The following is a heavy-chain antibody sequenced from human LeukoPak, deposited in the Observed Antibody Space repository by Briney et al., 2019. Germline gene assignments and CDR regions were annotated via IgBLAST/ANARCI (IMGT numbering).Heavy chain of an antibody. Sequence: GGSLRLSCAASGFTFSNYWMSWVRQAPGKGLEWVANIKQDGSVKYYVDSVRGRFTISRDNAKNSLYLQMNSLRAEDTAVYYCAREDFWSGYFDYWGQGTLVTVPS. D-gene: IGHD3-3*01. V-gene: IGHV3-7*01. CDR1: GFTFSNYW. CDR3: AREDFWSGYFDY. J-gene: IGHJ4*02. CDR2: IKQDGSVK.